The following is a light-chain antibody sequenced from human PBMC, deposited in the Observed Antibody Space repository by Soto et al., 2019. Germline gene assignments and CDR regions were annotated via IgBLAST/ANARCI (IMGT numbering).Light chain of an antibody. V-gene: IGKV3-20*01. CDR2: GAS. CDR1: QSVSSFF. CDR3: QQYGSSPFT. J-gene: IGKJ3*01. Sequence: EMVLTQSPGTLSLSPGERATLSCRASQSVSSFFLAWYQQKPGQAPRLLIYGASIRATGIPDRFSGSGSGTDFTLTISRLEPEDFAVYYCQQYGSSPFTFGPGTKVDIK.